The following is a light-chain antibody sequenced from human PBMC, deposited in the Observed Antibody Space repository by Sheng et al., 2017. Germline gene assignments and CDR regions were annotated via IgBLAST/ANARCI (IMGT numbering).Light chain of an antibody. CDR1: NIGGKS. CDR3: QVCDSRDDHGV. V-gene: IGLV3-21*02. J-gene: IGLJ2*01. CDR2: GDS. Sequence: SYVLTQPPSVSVAPGQTARITCGGNNIGGKSVHWYQQKPGQAPVLVVYGDSDRPSGIPERFSGSKSGNTATLAISRVEAGDEADYSCQVCDSRDDHGVFGGGTKLTVL.